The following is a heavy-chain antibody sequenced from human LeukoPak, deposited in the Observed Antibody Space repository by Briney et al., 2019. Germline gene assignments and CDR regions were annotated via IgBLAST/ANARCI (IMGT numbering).Heavy chain of an antibody. CDR1: GYSISSGYY. D-gene: IGHD3-3*01. CDR2: IYHSGST. CDR3: ARKNYDFWSGYYTGGYFDY. Sequence: SETLSLTCTVSGYSISSGYYWGWIRQPPGKGLEWIGSIYHSGSTYYNPSLKSRVTISVDTSKNQFSLKLSSVTAADTAVYYCARKNYDFWSGYYTGGYFDYWGQGTLVTVSS. V-gene: IGHV4-38-2*02. J-gene: IGHJ4*02.